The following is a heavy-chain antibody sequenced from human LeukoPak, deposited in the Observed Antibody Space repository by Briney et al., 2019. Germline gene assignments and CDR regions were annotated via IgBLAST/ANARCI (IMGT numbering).Heavy chain of an antibody. V-gene: IGHV1-2*02. CDR3: ARRRWLGYYYYGMDV. Sequence: ASVKVSCKASGYTFIGYYMHWVRQAPGQGLEWMGWINPNSGGTNYAQKFQGRVTMTRDTSISTAYMELSRLRSDDTAVYYCARRRWLGYYYYGMDVWGQGTTVTVSS. CDR1: GYTFIGYY. D-gene: IGHD5-12*01. J-gene: IGHJ6*02. CDR2: INPNSGGT.